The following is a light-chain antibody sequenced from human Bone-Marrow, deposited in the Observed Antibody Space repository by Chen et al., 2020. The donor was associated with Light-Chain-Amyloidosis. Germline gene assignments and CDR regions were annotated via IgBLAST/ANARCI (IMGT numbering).Light chain of an antibody. CDR1: DLPTKY. Sequence: SSELTQPPSVSVSPGHTARITCSGDDLPTKYAYWYQQKPGQAPVLVIHSDTERPSGISERFSGSSPGTTATLTISGVQAEDEADYHCQSADSSGTYEVIFGGGTKLTVL. CDR2: SDT. CDR3: QSADSSGTYEVI. J-gene: IGLJ2*01. V-gene: IGLV3-25*03.